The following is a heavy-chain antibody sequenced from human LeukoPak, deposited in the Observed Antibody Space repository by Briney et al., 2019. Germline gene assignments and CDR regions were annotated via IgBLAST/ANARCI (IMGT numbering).Heavy chain of an antibody. Sequence: GGSLRLSCAASGFTFSSYEMNWVRQAPGKGLEWVSVIYSGGSTYYADSVKGRFTISRDNSKNTLYLQMNSLRAEDTAVYYCATSVRGVIYYYGMDVWGKGTTVTVSP. CDR1: GFTFSSYE. CDR3: ATSVRGVIYYYGMDV. J-gene: IGHJ6*04. CDR2: IYSGGST. D-gene: IGHD3-10*02. V-gene: IGHV3-53*01.